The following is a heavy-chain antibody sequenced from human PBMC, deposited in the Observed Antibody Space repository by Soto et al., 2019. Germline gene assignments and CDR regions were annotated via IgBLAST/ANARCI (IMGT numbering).Heavy chain of an antibody. CDR1: GYTFTSYD. D-gene: IGHD3-10*01. V-gene: IGHV1-8*01. CDR3: ARDFQLITMVCYYYMDV. CDR2: MNPNSGNT. J-gene: IGHJ6*03. Sequence: ASVKVSCKASGYTFTSYDINWVRQATGQGLEWMGWMNPNSGNTGYAQKFQGRVTMTRNTSISTAYMELSSLRSEDTAVYYCARDFQLITMVCYYYMDVWRKGTPVT.